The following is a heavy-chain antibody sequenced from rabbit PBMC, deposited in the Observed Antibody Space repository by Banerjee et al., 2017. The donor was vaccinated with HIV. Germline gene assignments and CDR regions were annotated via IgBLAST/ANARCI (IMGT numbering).Heavy chain of an antibody. Sequence: QEQLEESGGDLVKPEGSLTLTCTASGFSFSSTYYMCWVRQAPGKGLEWIACIYAGSSGYTYYASWAKGRFTISKTSSTTVTLQMTSLTAADTATYFCARHPGSSLNLWGQGTLVTVS. V-gene: IGHV1S45*01. CDR1: GFSFSSTYY. J-gene: IGHJ4*01. CDR2: IYAGSSGYT. CDR3: ARHPGSSLNL. D-gene: IGHD8-1*01.